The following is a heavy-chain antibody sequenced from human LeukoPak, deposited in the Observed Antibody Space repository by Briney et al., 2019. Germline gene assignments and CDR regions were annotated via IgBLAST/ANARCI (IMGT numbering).Heavy chain of an antibody. CDR3: ARQGTYDFWSGYLADY. D-gene: IGHD3-3*01. J-gene: IGHJ4*02. CDR1: GYSFTSYW. CDR2: IYPGDSDT. Sequence: GESLKISCKGSGYSFTSYWIGWVRQMPGKGLGWMGIIYPGDSDTRYSPSFQGQVTISADKSISTAYLQWSSLKASDTAMYYCARQGTYDFWSGYLADYWGQGTLVTVSS. V-gene: IGHV5-51*01.